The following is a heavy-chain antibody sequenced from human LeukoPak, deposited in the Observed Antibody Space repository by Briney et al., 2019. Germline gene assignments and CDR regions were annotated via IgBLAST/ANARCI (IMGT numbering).Heavy chain of an antibody. CDR1: GYTFTSYG. J-gene: IGHJ4*02. CDR3: ARAGLRVVVTDY. CDR2: ISACNGNT. D-gene: IGHD2-21*02. Sequence: ASVTVSCKASGYTFTSYGISGVRQAPGQGLEGMGWISACNGNTHYAQKHQRRVTMTTDTSTSTAYMELRSLRSDDTAVYYCARAGLRVVVTDYWGQGTLVTVSS. V-gene: IGHV1-18*01.